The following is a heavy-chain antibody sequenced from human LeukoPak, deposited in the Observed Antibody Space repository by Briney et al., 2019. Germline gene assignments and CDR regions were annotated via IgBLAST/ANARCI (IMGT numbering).Heavy chain of an antibody. Sequence: SETLSLTCTVSGGSISSSSYYWGWIRQPPGKGLEWIGSIYYSGSTYYNPSLKSRVTISVDTSKNQFSLKLNSVTAADTAVYYCARDLVGLYYYYMDVWGKGTTVTVSS. CDR2: IYYSGST. V-gene: IGHV4-39*07. CDR1: GGSISSSSYY. J-gene: IGHJ6*03. CDR3: ARDLVGLYYYYMDV. D-gene: IGHD3-16*01.